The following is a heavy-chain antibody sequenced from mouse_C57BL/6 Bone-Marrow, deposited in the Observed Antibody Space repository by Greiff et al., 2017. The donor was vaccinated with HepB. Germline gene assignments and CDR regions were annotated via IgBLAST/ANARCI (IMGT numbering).Heavy chain of an antibody. CDR1: GFNIKDDY. D-gene: IGHD1-1*01. J-gene: IGHJ2*01. CDR3: TTSRCGSSHFDY. Sequence: EVQLQQSGAELVRPGASVKLSCTASGFNIKDDYMHWVKQRPEQGLEWIGWIDPENGDTEYASKFQGKATITADTSSNTAYLQLSSLTSEDTAVYYWTTSRCGSSHFDYWGQGTTLTVSS. V-gene: IGHV14-4*01. CDR2: IDPENGDT.